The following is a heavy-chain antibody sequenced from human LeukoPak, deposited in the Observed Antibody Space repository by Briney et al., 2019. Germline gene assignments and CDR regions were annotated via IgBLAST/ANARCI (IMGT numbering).Heavy chain of an antibody. CDR2: INHSGST. V-gene: IGHV4-34*01. D-gene: IGHD6-13*01. Sequence: SETLSLTCAVYGGSFSGYCWSWIRQPPGKGLEWIGEINHSGSTNYNPSLKSRVTISVDTSKNQFSLKLSSVTAADTAVYYCATSSIAAKAIDYWGQGTLVTVSS. CDR3: ATSSIAAKAIDY. J-gene: IGHJ4*02. CDR1: GGSFSGYC.